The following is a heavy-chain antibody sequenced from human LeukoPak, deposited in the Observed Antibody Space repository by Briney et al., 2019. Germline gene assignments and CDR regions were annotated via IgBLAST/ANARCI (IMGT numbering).Heavy chain of an antibody. CDR1: GYTLTELS. V-gene: IGHV1-24*01. J-gene: IGHJ4*02. Sequence: ASVKVSCKVSGYTLTELSMHWVRQAPGKGLEWMGGFDPGDGETIYAQKFQGRVTMTEDTSTDTAYMELSSLRSEDTAVYYCFNWNDAVNDYWGQGTLVTVSS. CDR2: FDPGDGET. D-gene: IGHD1-20*01. CDR3: FNWNDAVNDY.